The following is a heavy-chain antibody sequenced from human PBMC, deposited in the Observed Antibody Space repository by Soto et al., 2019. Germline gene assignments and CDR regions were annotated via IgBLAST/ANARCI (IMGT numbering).Heavy chain of an antibody. CDR2: IYYSGST. J-gene: IGHJ4*02. CDR3: ARHRAIVGASDFDY. Sequence: PSETLSLTCTVSGGSISSSSYYWGWIRQPPGKGLEWIGSIYYSGSTYYNPSLKSRVTISVDTSKNQFSLKLSSVTAADTAVYYCARHRAIVGASDFDYWGQGTLVTVSS. D-gene: IGHD1-26*01. V-gene: IGHV4-39*01. CDR1: GGSISSSSYY.